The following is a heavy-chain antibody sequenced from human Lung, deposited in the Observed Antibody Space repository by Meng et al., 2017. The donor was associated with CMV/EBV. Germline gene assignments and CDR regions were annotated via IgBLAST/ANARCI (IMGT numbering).Heavy chain of an antibody. CDR2: IKQDGSEK. CDR1: GFTFSSYW. D-gene: IGHD2-2*01. CDR3: ARAIVVPAAPYYYYYGMDV. Sequence: GGSLRLSCAASGFTFSSYWMSWVRQAPGKGLEWVANIKQDGSEKYYVDSVKGRFTISRDNAKNSLYLQMNSLRAEDTAVYYCARAIVVPAAPYYYYYGMDVWGQGTXVTVSS. J-gene: IGHJ6*02. V-gene: IGHV3-7*04.